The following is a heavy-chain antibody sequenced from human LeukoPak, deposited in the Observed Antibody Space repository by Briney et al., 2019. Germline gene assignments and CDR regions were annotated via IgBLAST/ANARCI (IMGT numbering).Heavy chain of an antibody. CDR2: ISGSGGST. Sequence: TGASLRLSCAASGFTFSTYAMSWVRQAPGKGLEWVSAISGSGGSTYYADSVKGRFTISRDNSKNTLYLQMNSLRAEDTAVYYCAREVWYYYGSGSYSRQFDPWGQGTLVTVSS. J-gene: IGHJ5*02. D-gene: IGHD3-10*01. CDR3: AREVWYYYGSGSYSRQFDP. V-gene: IGHV3-23*01. CDR1: GFTFSTYA.